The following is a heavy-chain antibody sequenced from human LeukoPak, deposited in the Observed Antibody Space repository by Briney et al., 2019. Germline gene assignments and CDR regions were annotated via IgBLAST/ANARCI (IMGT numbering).Heavy chain of an antibody. CDR1: GFTFSGFG. CDR2: ISYDGSEK. J-gene: IGHJ4*02. Sequence: GRSLRLSCAASGFTFSGFGMHWVRQAPGKGLEWVAVISYDGSEKYYADSVKGRFTISRDNSKNTLYLQMNSLRDEDTAVYYCASTPTYGAGSYGDYWGQGTLVTVSS. V-gene: IGHV3-30*03. CDR3: ASTPTYGAGSYGDY. D-gene: IGHD3-10*01.